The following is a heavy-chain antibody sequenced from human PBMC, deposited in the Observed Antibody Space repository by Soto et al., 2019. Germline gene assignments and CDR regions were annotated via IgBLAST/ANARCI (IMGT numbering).Heavy chain of an antibody. CDR3: ARDAYGYSGYERYFDY. D-gene: IGHD5-12*01. CDR1: GGSFSGYY. CDR2: INHSGST. V-gene: IGHV4-34*01. J-gene: IGHJ4*02. Sequence: SETLSLTCAVYGGSFSGYYCSWIRQPPGKGLEWIGEINHSGSTNYNPSLKSRVTISVDTSKNQFSLKLSSVTAADTAVYYCARDAYGYSGYERYFDYWGQGTLVTVSS.